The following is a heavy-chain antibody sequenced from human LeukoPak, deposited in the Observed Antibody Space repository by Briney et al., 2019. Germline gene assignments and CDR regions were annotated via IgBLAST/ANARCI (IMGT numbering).Heavy chain of an antibody. CDR1: GFTFSSYW. CDR3: AKDLSPGTYDY. J-gene: IGHJ4*02. CDR2: IKQDGSEK. D-gene: IGHD1-1*01. Sequence: GGSLRLSCAASGFTFSSYWMSWVRQAPGKGLEWVANIKQDGSEKYYVDSVKGRFTISGDNSKNTLYLQMNSLRAEDTAVYYCAKDLSPGTYDYWGQGTLVTVSS. V-gene: IGHV3-7*03.